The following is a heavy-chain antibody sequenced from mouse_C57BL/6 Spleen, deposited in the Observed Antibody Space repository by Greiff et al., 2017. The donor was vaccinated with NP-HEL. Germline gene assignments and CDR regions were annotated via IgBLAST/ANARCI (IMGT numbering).Heavy chain of an antibody. Sequence: QVQLQQPGAELVKPGASVKMSCKASGYTFTSYWITWVKQRPGQGLEWIGDIYPGSGSTNYNEKFKSKATLTVDTSSSTAYMQLSSLTSEDSAVYYCAREVTKKTYYSNYASYYFDYWGQGTTLTVSS. CDR3: AREVTKKTYYSNYASYYFDY. CDR1: GYTFTSYW. CDR2: IYPGSGST. V-gene: IGHV1-55*01. D-gene: IGHD2-5*01. J-gene: IGHJ2*01.